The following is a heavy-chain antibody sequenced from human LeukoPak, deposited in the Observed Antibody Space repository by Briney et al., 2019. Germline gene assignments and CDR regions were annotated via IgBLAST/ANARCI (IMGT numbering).Heavy chain of an antibody. CDR3: TTIAAAGHFDY. V-gene: IGHV3-15*01. CDR1: GFTFSSYW. D-gene: IGHD6-13*01. CDR2: IKSKTDGGTT. J-gene: IGHJ4*02. Sequence: GGSLRLSCAASGFTFSSYWMSWVRQAPGKGLEWFGRIKSKTDGGTTDYAAPVKGRFTNSRDDSKTTLYLQMNSLKTEDTAMYYCTTIAAAGHFDYWGQGTLVTVSS.